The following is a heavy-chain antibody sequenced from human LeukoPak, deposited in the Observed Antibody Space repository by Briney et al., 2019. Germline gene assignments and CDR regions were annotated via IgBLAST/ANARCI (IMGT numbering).Heavy chain of an antibody. V-gene: IGHV3-48*04. Sequence: PGGSLRLSCAASGFTFSSFGMNWVRQAPGRGLEWVSHISMSSKTIYYADSVKGRFTVSRDNGQNSLYLQMNSLRAEDTAEYYCVRGYSSSPGANHYHYYYMDVWGKGTTVTVSS. CDR3: VRGYSSSPGANHYHYYYMDV. D-gene: IGHD6-6*01. CDR1: GFTFSSFG. CDR2: ISMSSKTI. J-gene: IGHJ6*03.